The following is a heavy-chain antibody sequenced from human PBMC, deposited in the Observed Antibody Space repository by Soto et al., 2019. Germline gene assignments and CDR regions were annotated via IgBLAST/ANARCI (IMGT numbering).Heavy chain of an antibody. J-gene: IGHJ4*02. Sequence: GESLKISCAASGFTFFNYWMYWVRQAPGKGLVWVSRINGEGTIINYADSVKGRFTISRDNAKNTLYLQMNSLRVDDTAVYYCVRDSGGSYWGQGTPVTVSS. CDR2: INGEGTII. CDR3: VRDSGGSY. D-gene: IGHD2-15*01. V-gene: IGHV3-74*01. CDR1: GFTFFNYW.